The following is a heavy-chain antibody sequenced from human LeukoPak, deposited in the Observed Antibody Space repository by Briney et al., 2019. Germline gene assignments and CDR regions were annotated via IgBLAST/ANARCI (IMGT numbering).Heavy chain of an antibody. CDR2: INPSGGSR. CDR3: ARGFEQWLVTPFDY. Sequence: SSVKVSFKASGYTFPSYYMHWVRQAPGQGLEGMGIINPSGGSRSYAQKFQGRVTMTRDTSTSTVYMELSSLRSEDTAVYYCARGFEQWLVTPFDYWGQGTLVTVSS. CDR1: GYTFPSYY. D-gene: IGHD6-19*01. J-gene: IGHJ4*02. V-gene: IGHV1-46*01.